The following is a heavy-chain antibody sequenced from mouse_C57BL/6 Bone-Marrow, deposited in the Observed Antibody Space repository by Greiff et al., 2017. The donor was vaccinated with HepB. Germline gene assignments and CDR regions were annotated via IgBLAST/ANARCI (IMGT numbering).Heavy chain of an antibody. J-gene: IGHJ4*01. CDR1: GYTFTTYP. Sequence: VQLVESGAELVKPGASVKMSCKASGYTFTTYPIEWMKQNHGKSLEWIGNFHPYNDDTKYNEKFKGKATLTVEKSSSTVYLELSRLTSDDSAVYYCARGGYYSNYDYAMDYWGQGTSVTVSS. CDR2: FHPYNDDT. CDR3: ARGGYYSNYDYAMDY. V-gene: IGHV1-47*01. D-gene: IGHD2-5*01.